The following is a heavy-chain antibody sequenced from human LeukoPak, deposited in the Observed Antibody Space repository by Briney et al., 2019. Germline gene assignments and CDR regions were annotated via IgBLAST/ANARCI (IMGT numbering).Heavy chain of an antibody. CDR3: AKDNGVSFDAFDI. J-gene: IGHJ3*02. CDR2: ISGSGGST. Sequence: SGGSLRLSCAASGFAFHAYGVNWVRQAPGKGLEWVSAISGSGGSTYYADSVKGRFTISRDNSKNTLYLQMNSLRAEDTAVYYCAKDNGVSFDAFDIWGQGTMVTVSS. CDR1: GFAFHAYG. V-gene: IGHV3-23*01. D-gene: IGHD2-8*01.